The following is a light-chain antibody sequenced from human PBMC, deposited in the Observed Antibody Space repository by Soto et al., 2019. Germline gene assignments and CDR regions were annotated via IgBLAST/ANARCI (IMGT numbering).Light chain of an antibody. V-gene: IGKV1-39*01. Sequence: DIQMTQSPASLSVSVGDRVTITCRASQSINNYLNWYLQRPGQAPKLLIRSASTLQRGVPSRFSGSGSRTEFTLTIADLQHDDFGTYYCQQSLTMPITFGHGTRLDTK. CDR1: QSINNY. CDR3: QQSLTMPIT. J-gene: IGKJ5*01. CDR2: SAS.